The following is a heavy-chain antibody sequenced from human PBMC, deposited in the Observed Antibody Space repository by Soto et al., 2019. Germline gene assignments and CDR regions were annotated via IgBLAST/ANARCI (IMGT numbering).Heavy chain of an antibody. Sequence: SVKVSCKASGGTFSSYAISWVRQAPGQGLEWMGGIIPIFGTANYAQKFQGRVTITADKSTSTAYMELSSLRSEDTAVYYCARGSSIGSAYNWFDHWGQGTLVTVS. CDR1: GGTFSSYA. CDR2: IIPIFGTA. D-gene: IGHD6-19*01. V-gene: IGHV1-69*06. J-gene: IGHJ5*02. CDR3: ARGSSIGSAYNWFDH.